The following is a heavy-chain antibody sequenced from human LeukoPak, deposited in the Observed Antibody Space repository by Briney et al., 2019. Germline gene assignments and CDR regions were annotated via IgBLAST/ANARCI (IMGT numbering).Heavy chain of an antibody. CDR3: ARDLLYSGSYSWYFDL. Sequence: PGGSLRLSCAASGFTFSRNGMHWVRQAPGKGLEWVALIYYDGGNKYYVDSVKGRFTISRDNSKNMLYLQMNSLRAEDTAVYYCARDLLYSGSYSWYFDLWGRGIQVTVSS. CDR1: GFTFSRNG. D-gene: IGHD1-26*01. V-gene: IGHV3-33*01. J-gene: IGHJ2*01. CDR2: IYYDGGNK.